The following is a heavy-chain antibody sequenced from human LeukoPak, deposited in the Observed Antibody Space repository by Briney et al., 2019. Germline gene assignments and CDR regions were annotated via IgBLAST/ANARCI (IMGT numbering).Heavy chain of an antibody. V-gene: IGHV4-34*01. Sequence: SETLSLTCAVYGGSFSGYFWSWIRQPPGKGLEWIGEINHSGSTNYNPSLKSRVTISVDTSKNQFSLKLSSVTAADTAVYYCASVDVTMVRGVADYYYYYGMDVWAKGPRSPSPQ. D-gene: IGHD3-10*01. CDR2: INHSGST. CDR3: ASVDVTMVRGVADYYYYYGMDV. CDR1: GGSFSGYF. J-gene: IGHJ6*04.